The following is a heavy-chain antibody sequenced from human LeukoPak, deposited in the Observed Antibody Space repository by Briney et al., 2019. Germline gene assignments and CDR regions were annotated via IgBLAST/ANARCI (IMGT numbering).Heavy chain of an antibody. CDR1: GYTFTSYY. Sequence: ASVKVSCKASGYTFTSYYMHWVRQAPGQGLEWMGIINPSGGSTSYAQKFQGRVTMTRDTSTSTVYMELSSLRSEDTAVYYCAGSPGVTAYFDYWGQGTLVTVSS. V-gene: IGHV1-46*01. D-gene: IGHD2-21*02. J-gene: IGHJ4*02. CDR2: INPSGGST. CDR3: AGSPGVTAYFDY.